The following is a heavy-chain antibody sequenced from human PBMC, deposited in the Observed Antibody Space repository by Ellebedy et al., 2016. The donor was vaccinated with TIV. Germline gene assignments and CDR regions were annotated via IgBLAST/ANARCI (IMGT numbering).Heavy chain of an antibody. CDR3: ARVRDSSGWYLDY. Sequence: PGGSLRLSCAASGFTFSSYAMSWVRQAPGKGLERVSVIYSGGNTYYTDSVKGRFTISRDNSKNTLYLQMNSLRAEDTAVYYCARVRDSSGWYLDYWGQGTLVTVSS. CDR1: GFTFSSYA. CDR2: IYSGGNT. J-gene: IGHJ4*02. V-gene: IGHV3-66*01. D-gene: IGHD6-19*01.